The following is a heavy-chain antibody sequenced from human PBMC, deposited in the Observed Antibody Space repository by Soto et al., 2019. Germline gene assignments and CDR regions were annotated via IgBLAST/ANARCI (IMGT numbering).Heavy chain of an antibody. V-gene: IGHV3-7*03. CDR1: GFTFSSYW. CDR2: IKQDGSEK. CDR3: ARDRITIFGVVIPYYGMDV. J-gene: IGHJ6*02. D-gene: IGHD3-3*01. Sequence: EVQLVESGGGLVQPGGSLRLSCAASGFTFSSYWMSWVRQAPGKGLGWVANIKQDGSEKYYVDSVKGRFTIARDNAKNSLYLQMHSLRAEDTAVYYCARDRITIFGVVIPYYGMDVWGQGTTVTVSS.